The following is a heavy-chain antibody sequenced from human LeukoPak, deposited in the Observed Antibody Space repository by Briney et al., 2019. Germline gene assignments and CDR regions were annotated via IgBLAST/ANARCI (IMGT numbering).Heavy chain of an antibody. CDR2: MNHDGSEK. D-gene: IGHD3-16*01. V-gene: IGHV3-7*03. J-gene: IGHJ5*01. CDR3: VRYFYDSYTSSFRFDS. Sequence: PGGSLRLSCAASGFTFSSYAMHWVRQAPGKGLEWVANMNHDGSEKYQIDSVKGRFTISRDNAKNSLYLQMNSLRVEDTAIYYCVRYFYDSYTSSFRFDSWGQGTLVTVSS. CDR1: GFTFSSYA.